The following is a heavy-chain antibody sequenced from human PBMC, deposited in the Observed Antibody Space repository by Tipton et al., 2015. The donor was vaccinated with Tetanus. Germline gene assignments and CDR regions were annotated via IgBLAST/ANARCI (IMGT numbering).Heavy chain of an antibody. CDR2: IYTSGST. J-gene: IGHJ6*02. D-gene: IGHD3-3*01. CDR1: GGSISSYY. CDR3: ARDRSITIFGVVPINYYYGMDV. V-gene: IGHV4-4*07. Sequence: TLSLTCTVSGGSISSYYWSWIQQPAGKGLEWIGHIYTSGSTNYNPSLKSRVTMSVDTSKNQFSLKLSSVTAADTAVYYCARDRSITIFGVVPINYYYGMDVWGQGTTVTVSS.